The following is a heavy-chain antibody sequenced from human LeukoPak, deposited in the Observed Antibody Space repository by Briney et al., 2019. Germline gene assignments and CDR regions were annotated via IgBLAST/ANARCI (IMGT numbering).Heavy chain of an antibody. Sequence: SETLSLTCTVSGGSISSSSYYWGWIRQPPGKGLEWIGSIYYSGSTYYNPSLKSRVTISVDTSKNQFSLKLSSVTAADTAVYYCARASKSSGSYYWGQGTLVTVSS. J-gene: IGHJ4*02. V-gene: IGHV4-39*07. D-gene: IGHD3-10*01. CDR3: ARASKSSGSYY. CDR1: GGSISSSSYY. CDR2: IYYSGST.